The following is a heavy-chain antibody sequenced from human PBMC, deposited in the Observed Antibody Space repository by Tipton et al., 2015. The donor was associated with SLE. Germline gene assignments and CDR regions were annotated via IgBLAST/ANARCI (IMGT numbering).Heavy chain of an antibody. CDR3: ARDGPWGQQLSYYFDF. V-gene: IGHV1-46*01. Sequence: QLVQSGPEVKKPGASMKLSCKTSGYTFTNYYIHWVRQAPGQGLQWMGIINPSDANTNYAQKFQGRVTMTRDTPTSTVYMELSGLRSEDTAMYYCARDGPWGQQLSYYFDFWGQGTLVTVSS. CDR1: GYTFTNYY. CDR2: INPSDANT. J-gene: IGHJ4*02. D-gene: IGHD3-16*01.